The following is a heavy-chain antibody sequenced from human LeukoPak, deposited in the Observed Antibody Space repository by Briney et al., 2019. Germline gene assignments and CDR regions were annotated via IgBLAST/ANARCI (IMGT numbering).Heavy chain of an antibody. D-gene: IGHD5-18*01. CDR3: ARVLRGYNYGRGADY. CDR2: IYYSGST. Sequence: SETLSLTCTVSGGSISSYYWSWIRQPPGKGLEWIGYIYYSGSTNYSPSLKSRVTISVDTSKNQFSLKLSSVTAADTAVYYCARVLRGYNYGRGADYWGQGTLVTVSS. J-gene: IGHJ4*02. V-gene: IGHV4-59*01. CDR1: GGSISSYY.